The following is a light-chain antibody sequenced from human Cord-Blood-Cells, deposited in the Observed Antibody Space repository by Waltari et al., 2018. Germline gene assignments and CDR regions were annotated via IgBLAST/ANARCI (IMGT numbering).Light chain of an antibody. CDR3: CSYADSYV. J-gene: IGLJ1*01. V-gene: IGLV2-11*01. CDR1: SSDVGGYNY. CDR2: DVS. Sequence: QSALTQPRSVSGSPGQSVTISCTGTSSDVGGYNYVSWYQQHPGKAPKLMIYDVSKRPAGDPDRSSGSKSATTASLTISGLQAEDEADYYCCSYADSYVFGTGTKVTVL.